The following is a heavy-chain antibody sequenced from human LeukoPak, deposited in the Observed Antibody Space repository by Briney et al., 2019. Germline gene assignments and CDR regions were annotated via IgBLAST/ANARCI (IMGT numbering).Heavy chain of an antibody. Sequence: GGSLRLSCTASGFTFAGYGMHWVRQAPGKGLEWVALIIYDGSNKYHVDSVKGRFTISRDNSKNTVYLEMNSLRAEDAAVYFCARSPAFYDGAVVKYYFDYWGQGTLVTVSS. CDR3: ARSPAFYDGAVVKYYFDY. CDR2: IIYDGSNK. J-gene: IGHJ4*02. D-gene: IGHD6-19*01. CDR1: GFTFAGYG. V-gene: IGHV3-30*03.